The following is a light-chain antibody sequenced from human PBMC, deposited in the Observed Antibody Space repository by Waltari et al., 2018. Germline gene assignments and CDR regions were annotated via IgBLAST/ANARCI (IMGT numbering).Light chain of an antibody. CDR1: SSDVGGYNF. CDR3: SSYTSSISVV. CDR2: DGT. V-gene: IGLV2-14*03. Sequence: QSALTQPASVSGSPGQSITISCTGTSSDVGGYNFVSWYQQHPGKAPKLMVYDGTNRPSGGSNRFPGAKSGNTASLTISGLQAEDEADYYCSSYTSSISVVFGGGTKLTVL. J-gene: IGLJ2*01.